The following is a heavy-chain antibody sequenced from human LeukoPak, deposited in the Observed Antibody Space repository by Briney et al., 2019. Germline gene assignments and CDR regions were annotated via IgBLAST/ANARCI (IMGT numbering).Heavy chain of an antibody. D-gene: IGHD2-15*01. CDR3: AGGAGWLADY. Sequence: PGGSLRLSCAASGFTFSPYRMNWFRQAPGKGLERVAIIKQDGSEELYDGSVEGRFTISRDSGKNSLYLQTNSLRAEDTAVYYCAGGAGWLADYWGQGTLVTVSS. J-gene: IGHJ4*02. CDR2: IKQDGSEE. V-gene: IGHV3-7*01. CDR1: GFTFSPYR.